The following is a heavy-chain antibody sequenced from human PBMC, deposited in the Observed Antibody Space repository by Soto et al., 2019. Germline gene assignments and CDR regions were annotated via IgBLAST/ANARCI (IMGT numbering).Heavy chain of an antibody. D-gene: IGHD3-10*01. J-gene: IGHJ4*02. CDR2: IKQDGSEK. V-gene: IGHV3-7*01. Sequence: GGSLRLSCAASGFTFSSYWMSWVRQAPGKGLEWVANIKQDGSEKYYVDSVKGRFTISRDNAKNSLYLQMNSLRAEDTAVYYCARDSFQTWWFGESLYKGTRDYWGQGTLVTVSS. CDR1: GFTFSSYW. CDR3: ARDSFQTWWFGESLYKGTRDY.